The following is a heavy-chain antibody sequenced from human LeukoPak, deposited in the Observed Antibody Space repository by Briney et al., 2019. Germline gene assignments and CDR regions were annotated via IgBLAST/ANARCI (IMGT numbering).Heavy chain of an antibody. CDR1: GGSFSGYY. D-gene: IGHD5-24*01. CDR3: ARGLRWRKEIFDC. J-gene: IGHJ4*02. CDR2: INHSGST. Sequence: SETLSLTCAVYGGSFSGYYWSWIRQPPGKGLEWIGEINHSGSTNYNPSLKSRVTISVDTSKNQFSLKLSSVTAADTAVYYCARGLRWRKEIFDCWGQGTLVTVS. V-gene: IGHV4-34*01.